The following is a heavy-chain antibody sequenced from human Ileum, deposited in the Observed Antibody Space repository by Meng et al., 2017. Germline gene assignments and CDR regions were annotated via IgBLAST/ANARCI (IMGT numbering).Heavy chain of an antibody. V-gene: IGHV4-59*08. D-gene: IGHD1-26*01. Sequence: QVQLQESGPGLAKPSETLSLTCTVSGASISSYSWSWIRQPPKKGMEWLGYISHSGLTDYNPSLKSRVTISVDPSKNQVSLKLNSVTAADTAVYHCARHLGRRSPFQHWGQGTLVTVSS. CDR1: GASISSYS. J-gene: IGHJ1*01. CDR2: ISHSGLT. CDR3: ARHLGRRSPFQH.